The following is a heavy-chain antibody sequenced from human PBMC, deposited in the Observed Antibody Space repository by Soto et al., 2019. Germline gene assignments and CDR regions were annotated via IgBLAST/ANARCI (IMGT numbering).Heavy chain of an antibody. J-gene: IGHJ6*02. CDR1: GFNFGTYA. D-gene: IGHD1-1*01. CDR2: IAYDGINT. Sequence: GSLRLSCVASGFNFGTYAIHWVRQAPGKGLQWVALIAYDGINTYYADSVKGRFTISRDNSKNTLHLQMNSLRPEDTGVYFCARVTPGNNLYYFSGLDVWGQGTSVTVSS. CDR3: ARVTPGNNLYYFSGLDV. V-gene: IGHV3-30-3*01.